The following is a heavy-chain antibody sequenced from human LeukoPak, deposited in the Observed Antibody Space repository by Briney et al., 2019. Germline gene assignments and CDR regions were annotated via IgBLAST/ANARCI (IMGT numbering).Heavy chain of an antibody. CDR2: IYHSGSS. CDR3: ARHSSYYGNFDY. D-gene: IGHD3-10*01. V-gene: IGHV4-39*01. J-gene: IGHJ4*02. Sequence: PSETLSLTCTVSGGSISSSSYYWGWIRQPPGKGLEWIGSIYHSGSSYYNPSLKSRVTTSVDTSKNQFSLKLSSVTAADTAVYYCARHSSYYGNFDYWGQGTLVTVSS. CDR1: GGSISSSSYY.